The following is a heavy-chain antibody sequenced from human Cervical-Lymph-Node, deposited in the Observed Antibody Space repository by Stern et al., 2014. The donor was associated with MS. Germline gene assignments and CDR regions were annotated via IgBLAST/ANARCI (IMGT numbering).Heavy chain of an antibody. CDR3: ARESEYYYDSEPYYFDY. CDR2: IIPIFGTA. D-gene: IGHD3-22*01. V-gene: IGHV1-69*01. Sequence: QVQLVQPGAEVKKPGSSVKVSCKASGGTFSSYAISWVRQAPGQVLEWMGGIIPIFGTANYAQKFQGRVTITADESTSTAYMELSSLRSEDTAVYYCARESEYYYDSEPYYFDYWGQGTLVTVSS. CDR1: GGTFSSYA. J-gene: IGHJ4*02.